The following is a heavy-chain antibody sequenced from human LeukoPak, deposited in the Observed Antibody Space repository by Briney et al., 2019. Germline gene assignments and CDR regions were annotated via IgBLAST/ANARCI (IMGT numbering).Heavy chain of an antibody. D-gene: IGHD3-22*01. CDR2: LYSSGST. Sequence: PGGSLRLSCAAPGFSVNYHYMSWVRQAPGKGLEWVSLLYSSGSTYFADSVKGRFSISRDNSKNTLYLQMNSLRTEDTAVYYCARGSGQAPYYTDSSGYDYWGQGTLVTVSS. J-gene: IGHJ4*02. CDR3: ARGSGQAPYYTDSSGYDY. CDR1: GFSVNYHY. V-gene: IGHV3-66*02.